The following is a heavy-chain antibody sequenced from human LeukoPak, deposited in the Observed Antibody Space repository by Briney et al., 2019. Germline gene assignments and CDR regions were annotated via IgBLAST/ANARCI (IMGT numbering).Heavy chain of an antibody. CDR1: GLTFSRDW. CDR2: ISSSSSNI. J-gene: IGHJ3*02. Sequence: PGGSLRLSCEGFGLTFSRDWMSWVRQAPGKGLEWVSSISSSSSNIYYADSVKGRFTISRDNAKNSLYLQMNSLRAEDTAVYYCAGRGSHLAFDIWGQGTMVTVSS. D-gene: IGHD3-16*01. CDR3: AGRGSHLAFDI. V-gene: IGHV3-21*01.